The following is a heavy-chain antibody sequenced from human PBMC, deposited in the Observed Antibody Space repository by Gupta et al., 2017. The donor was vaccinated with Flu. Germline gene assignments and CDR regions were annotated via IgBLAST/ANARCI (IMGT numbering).Heavy chain of an antibody. V-gene: IGHV3-7*01. CDR1: GLPFSTYW. CDR2: IKYDGSEK. D-gene: IGHD6-19*01. CDR3: ARDPTYSSAWIAL. Sequence: EVTEVESGGGLVPPGGTLRLSCAASGLPFSTYWMTWFRQASGKGPEWVANIKYDGSEKYYVDSVKGRFTVSRDNAKSTLYLHMTSLRAEDTAVYYCARDPTYSSAWIALWGQGTLVTVSS. J-gene: IGHJ1*01.